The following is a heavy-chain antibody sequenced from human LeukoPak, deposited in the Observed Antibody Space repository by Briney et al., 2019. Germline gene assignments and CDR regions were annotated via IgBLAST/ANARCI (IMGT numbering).Heavy chain of an antibody. Sequence: GGSLRLPCAASGFTFSSYAMSWVRQAPGKGLEWVSAISGSGGSTYYADSVKGRFTISRDNSKNTLYLQMNSLRAEDTAVYYCARDSCSGGSCSDAFDIWGQGTMVIVSS. CDR1: GFTFSSYA. D-gene: IGHD2-15*01. V-gene: IGHV3-23*01. J-gene: IGHJ3*02. CDR3: ARDSCSGGSCSDAFDI. CDR2: ISGSGGST.